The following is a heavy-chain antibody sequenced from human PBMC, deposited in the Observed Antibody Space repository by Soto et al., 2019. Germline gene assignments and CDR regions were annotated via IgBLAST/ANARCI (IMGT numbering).Heavy chain of an antibody. D-gene: IGHD1-26*01. CDR3: AKGTRWQLLTPWEC. Sequence: PGGSLRLSCAASGFTFDGDAMQWVRHAPGKGLEWVSCTSWNSGSIGYADSVTGPFTISRDNAKNSLYLQMNSLRAEDTALDYCAKGTRWQLLTPWECRGEGTLVT. CDR1: GFTFDGDA. J-gene: IGHJ1*01. CDR2: TSWNSGSI. V-gene: IGHV3-9*01.